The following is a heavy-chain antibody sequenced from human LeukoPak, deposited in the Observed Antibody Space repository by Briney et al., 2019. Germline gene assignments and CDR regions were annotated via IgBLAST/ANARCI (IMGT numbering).Heavy chain of an antibody. V-gene: IGHV4-61*02. Sequence: SQTLSLTCTVSGGSISSGSYYWSWIRQPAGKGLEWIGRIYTSGSTNYNPSLKSRVTISVDTSKNQFSLKLSSVTTADTAVYYCARGENSSSWYFGPYLKGYFDYWGQGTLVTVSS. J-gene: IGHJ4*02. CDR3: ARGENSSSWYFGPYLKGYFDY. CDR2: IYTSGST. CDR1: GGSISSGSYY. D-gene: IGHD6-13*01.